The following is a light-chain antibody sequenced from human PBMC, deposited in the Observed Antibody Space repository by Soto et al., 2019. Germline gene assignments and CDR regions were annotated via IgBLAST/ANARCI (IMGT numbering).Light chain of an antibody. V-gene: IGKV3-20*01. CDR3: QQFGSSPWT. Sequence: IVLTQSPGTLSLSPGERATLSCRASQSVSSSYLAWYQQKPGQAPRLLIYGASSRATGIPDRFSGSGSGTDFTLTISRLEPEDLAVYYCQQFGSSPWTFGQGTKVDIK. CDR2: GAS. J-gene: IGKJ1*01. CDR1: QSVSSSY.